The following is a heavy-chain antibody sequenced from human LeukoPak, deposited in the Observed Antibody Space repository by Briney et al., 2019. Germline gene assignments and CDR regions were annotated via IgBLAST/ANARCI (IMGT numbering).Heavy chain of an antibody. D-gene: IGHD3-3*01. CDR2: MNPNSGNT. CDR1: GYTFTSYD. CDR3: ARDDFWSAGDAFDI. J-gene: IGHJ3*02. V-gene: IGHV1-8*03. Sequence: ASVKVSCKASGYTFTSYDINWVRQATGQGLEWMGWMNPNSGNTGYAQKFQGRVTITRNTSISTAYMELSSLRSEDTAVYYCARDDFWSAGDAFDIWRQGTMVTVSS.